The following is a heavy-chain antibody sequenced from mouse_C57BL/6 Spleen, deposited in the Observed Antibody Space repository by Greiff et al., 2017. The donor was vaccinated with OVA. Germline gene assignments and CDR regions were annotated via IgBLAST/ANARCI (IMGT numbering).Heavy chain of an antibody. CDR2: ISGGGGNT. Sequence: EVKLVESGGGLVKPGGSLKLSCAASGFTFSSYTMSWVRQTPEKRLEWVATISGGGGNTYYPDSVKGRFTISRDNAKNTLYLQMSSLRSDDTALYYCARAYGNYLYFDYWGQGTTLTVSS. CDR3: ARAYGNYLYFDY. V-gene: IGHV5-9*01. D-gene: IGHD2-1*01. CDR1: GFTFSSYT. J-gene: IGHJ2*01.